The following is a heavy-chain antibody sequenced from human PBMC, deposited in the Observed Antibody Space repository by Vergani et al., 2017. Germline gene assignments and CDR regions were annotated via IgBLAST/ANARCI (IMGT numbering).Heavy chain of an antibody. Sequence: QSQLVQSGDEVKKPGASVKVSCKTSGYSFTNYGISWVRQAPGQGLEWLGWVSPYNGNTNSGQKIQGRVTMTTDTSTRTAYMQLRSLTFDDTAVYYCAGEGFEENVRGTYRPPAYYGMDVWGQGTKVTVAS. V-gene: IGHV1-18*01. CDR3: AGEGFEENVRGTYRPPAYYGMDV. CDR2: VSPYNGNT. D-gene: IGHD3-10*02. J-gene: IGHJ6*02. CDR1: GYSFTNYG.